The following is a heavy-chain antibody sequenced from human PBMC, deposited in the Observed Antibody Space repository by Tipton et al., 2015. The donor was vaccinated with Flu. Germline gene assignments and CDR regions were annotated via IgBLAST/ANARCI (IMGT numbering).Heavy chain of an antibody. CDR1: GGSIGSSTYY. Sequence: TLSLTCTVFGGSIGSSTYYWGRIRQPPGKGLEWIGSLYDSGITYYNPSLKSRVTISLDTSKNQFSLKLISVTAADTAVYYCARSSSAYDYVWGGSYYFDFWGQGTLVTVSS. CDR2: LYDSGIT. CDR3: ARSSSAYDYVWGGSYYFDF. J-gene: IGHJ4*02. V-gene: IGHV4-39*07. D-gene: IGHD3-16*01.